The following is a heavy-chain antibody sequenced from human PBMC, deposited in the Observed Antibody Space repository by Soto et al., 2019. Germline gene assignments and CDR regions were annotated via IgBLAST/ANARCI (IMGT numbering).Heavy chain of an antibody. V-gene: IGHV4-30-2*01. J-gene: IGHJ6*02. CDR2: IYHSGST. CDR1: GGSISSGGYS. Sequence: SETLSLTCAVSGGSISSGGYSWSWIRQPPGKGLEWIGYIYHSGSTYYNPSLKSRVTISVDRSKNQFSLKLSSVTAADTAVYNCARDYYYYGMDVWGQGTTVTVSS. CDR3: ARDYYYYGMDV.